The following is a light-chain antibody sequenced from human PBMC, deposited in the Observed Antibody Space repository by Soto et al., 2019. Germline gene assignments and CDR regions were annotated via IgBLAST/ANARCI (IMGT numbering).Light chain of an antibody. CDR3: QQYNNWPIT. J-gene: IGKJ5*01. V-gene: IGKV3-15*01. CDR1: QSVSSN. CDR2: GTS. Sequence: ETVMTQSPATLSVSPGERATLSCRASQSVSSNLAWYQQKPGQAPRLLIYGTSTRATGIPARFSGSGSGTEFTLTISSLQSEDFAVYYWQQYNNWPITFGQGTRLEIK.